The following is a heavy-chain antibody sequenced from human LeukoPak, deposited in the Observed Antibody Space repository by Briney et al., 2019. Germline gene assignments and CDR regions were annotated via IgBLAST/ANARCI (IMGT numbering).Heavy chain of an antibody. Sequence: GASVKVSCKASGYTFTGYYMHWVRQAPGQGLEWMGWINPNSGGTNYAQKFQGWVTMTRDTSISTAYMELSRLRSDDTAVYYCAVGVDTAMVMYDYWDQGTLVTVSS. CDR1: GYTFTGYY. V-gene: IGHV1-2*04. J-gene: IGHJ4*02. CDR3: AVGVDTAMVMYDY. CDR2: INPNSGGT. D-gene: IGHD5-18*01.